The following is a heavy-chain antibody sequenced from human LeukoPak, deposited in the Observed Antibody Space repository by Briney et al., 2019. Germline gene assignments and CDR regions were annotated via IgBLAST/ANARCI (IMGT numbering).Heavy chain of an antibody. J-gene: IGHJ4*02. Sequence: SGPTLVKPSPTLSLTCAVSGGSISSGDYYWSWIRQPPGKGLEWIAYISYSGSTYYNPSLKSRVTISVDTTKNQFSLKLSSVTAADTAVYYCARAGFWSGYLDYWGQGTLVTDSS. CDR1: GGSISSGDYY. V-gene: IGHV4-30-4*08. CDR2: ISYSGST. CDR3: ARAGFWSGYLDY. D-gene: IGHD3-3*01.